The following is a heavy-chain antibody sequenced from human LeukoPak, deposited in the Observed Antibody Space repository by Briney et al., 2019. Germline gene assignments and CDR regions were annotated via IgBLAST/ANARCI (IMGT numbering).Heavy chain of an antibody. D-gene: IGHD5-12*01. V-gene: IGHV3-23*01. CDR1: GFTFRSHG. CDR3: TRDLGWLHYAD. J-gene: IGHJ4*02. CDR2: IGGSGGFIT. Sequence: GGSLRLSCAASGFTFRSHGMNWVRQTPGKGLEWVSGIGGSGGFITYYADSVKGRFTVSRDNSKSTLYLQMDSLRADDTAIYYCTRDLGWLHYADWGQGTLVTVSS.